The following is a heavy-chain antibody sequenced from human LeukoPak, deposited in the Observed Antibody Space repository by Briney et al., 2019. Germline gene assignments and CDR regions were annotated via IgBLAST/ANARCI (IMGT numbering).Heavy chain of an antibody. CDR1: GGSISSSSYY. D-gene: IGHD2-2*01. CDR3: ARLPAAHNNDFDY. CDR2: IYYSGST. V-gene: IGHV4-39*01. Sequence: SETLSLTCTVSGGSISSSSYYWGWIRQPPGKGLEWIGSIYYSGSTYYNPSLKSRVTISVDTSKNQLSLKLSSVTAADTAVYYCARLPAAHNNDFDYWGQGTLVTVSS. J-gene: IGHJ4*02.